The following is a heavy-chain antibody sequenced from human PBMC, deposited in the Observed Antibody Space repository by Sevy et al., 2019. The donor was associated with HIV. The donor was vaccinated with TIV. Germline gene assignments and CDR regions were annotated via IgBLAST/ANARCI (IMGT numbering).Heavy chain of an antibody. J-gene: IGHJ3*02. V-gene: IGHV3-33*01. D-gene: IGHD3-22*01. CDR2: IWYDGSNK. CDR1: GFTFSSYG. Sequence: GGSLRLSCAASGFTFSSYGMHWVRQAPGKGLEWVAVIWYDGSNKYYADSVKGRFTISRENSKNRLYLQMNSLRAEDTAVYYCARGVGGYYDTSGYYRADAFHIWGQGTMVTVSS. CDR3: ARGVGGYYDTSGYYRADAFHI.